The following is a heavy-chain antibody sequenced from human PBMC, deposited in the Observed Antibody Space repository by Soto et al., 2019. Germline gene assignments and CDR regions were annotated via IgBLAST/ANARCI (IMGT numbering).Heavy chain of an antibody. CDR1: GFTFSSYS. D-gene: IGHD3-10*01. J-gene: IGHJ4*02. Sequence: PRVSPRLSFSASGFTFSSYSMHWVRQAPGKGLEYVSAISSNGGSTYYADSVKGRFTISRDNSKNTLYLQMSSLRAEDTAVYYCVKDREEQDDYWGQGTLVTVSS. V-gene: IGHV3-64D*06. CDR3: VKDREEQDDY. CDR2: ISSNGGST.